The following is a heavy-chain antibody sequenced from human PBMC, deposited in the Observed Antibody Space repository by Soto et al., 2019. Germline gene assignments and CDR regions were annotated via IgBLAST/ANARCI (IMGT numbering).Heavy chain of an antibody. Sequence: VHQMPGKGPVWMGILYPDDSDFSYSPSCHGQVSIAADMSISTAYLQWSSLKASDSAIYYCARGGDYFDYWGQGTLVTVSS. CDR3: ARGGDYFDY. CDR2: LYPDDSDF. D-gene: IGHD3-16*01. V-gene: IGHV5-51*07. J-gene: IGHJ4*02.